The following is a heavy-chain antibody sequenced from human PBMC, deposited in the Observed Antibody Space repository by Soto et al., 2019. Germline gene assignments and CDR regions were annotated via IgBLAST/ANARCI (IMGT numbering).Heavy chain of an antibody. V-gene: IGHV4-4*07. J-gene: IGHJ6*02. D-gene: IGHD5-18*01. CDR3: ARDGSPRGYRYGSYYYGMDV. Sequence: QVQLQESGPGRVKPSETLSVTGTVSGGSISSYYWTWIRQPAGKGLEWIVRIYTGGSNNYNPSLKTRVTMSVDTSKNQFSLNLSSVPAADTAGYYCARDGSPRGYRYGSYYYGMDVWGQGTTVTVSS. CDR1: GGSISSYY. CDR2: IYTGGSN.